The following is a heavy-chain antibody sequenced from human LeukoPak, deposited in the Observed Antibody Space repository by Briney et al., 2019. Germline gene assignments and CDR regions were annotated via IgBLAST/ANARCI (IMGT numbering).Heavy chain of an antibody. Sequence: QAGGSLRLSCAASGFTFSSYSMNWVRQAPGKGLEWVSYISSSSSTIYYADSVKGRFTISRDNAKNTLYLQMNSLRAEDTAVYYCAKDRYVMVTAGVDYWGQGTLVTVSS. CDR1: GFTFSSYS. CDR3: AKDRYVMVTAGVDY. J-gene: IGHJ4*02. D-gene: IGHD2-21*02. CDR2: ISSSSSTI. V-gene: IGHV3-48*04.